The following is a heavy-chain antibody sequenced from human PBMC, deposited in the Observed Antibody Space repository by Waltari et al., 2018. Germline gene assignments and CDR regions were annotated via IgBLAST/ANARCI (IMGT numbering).Heavy chain of an antibody. J-gene: IGHJ4*02. Sequence: EVQLVESGGGLVQPGGSLRLSCGASGFTFSRYWMSWVRQTPGQGLQWVANINYDGSQKYYVDSVKGRFTISRDNAKNSLYLQMNSRRVEDTAVYYCAKSRGFEYWGQGALITVSS. CDR1: GFTFSRYW. CDR2: INYDGSQK. CDR3: AKSRGFEY. D-gene: IGHD2-2*01. V-gene: IGHV3-7*01.